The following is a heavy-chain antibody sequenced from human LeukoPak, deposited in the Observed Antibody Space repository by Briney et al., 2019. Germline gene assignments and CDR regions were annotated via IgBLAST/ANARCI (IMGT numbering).Heavy chain of an antibody. V-gene: IGHV1-18*01. Sequence: GASVKVSCKASGYTFTSYGISWVRQAPGQGLEWMGWISAYNGNTNYAQKLQGRVTMTTDTSTSTAYMELRSLRSDDTAVYYCARLRGYGGSYYLNYYYYMDVCGKETTVTVSS. CDR3: ARLRGYGGSYYLNYYYYMDV. D-gene: IGHD1-26*01. CDR2: ISAYNGNT. J-gene: IGHJ6*03. CDR1: GYTFTSYG.